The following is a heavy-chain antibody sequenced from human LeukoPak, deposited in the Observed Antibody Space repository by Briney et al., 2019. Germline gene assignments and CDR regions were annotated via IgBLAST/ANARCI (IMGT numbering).Heavy chain of an antibody. D-gene: IGHD6-13*01. J-gene: IGHJ6*02. Sequence: SETLSLTCTVSGGSISSYYWSWVRQPARKGLEWIGRFYISGSRKYNPSLKSRVTMSVDTSNNQFSLELTSVTAADTAVYYCARDWGIEAMGGHFYYYGMDVWGQGTTVTVS. V-gene: IGHV4-4*07. CDR2: FYISGSR. CDR3: ARDWGIEAMGGHFYYYGMDV. CDR1: GGSISSYY.